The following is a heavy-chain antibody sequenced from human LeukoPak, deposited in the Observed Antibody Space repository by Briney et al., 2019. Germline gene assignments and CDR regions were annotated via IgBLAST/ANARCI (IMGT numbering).Heavy chain of an antibody. J-gene: IGHJ5*02. CDR3: AKLVAAATTRGFDT. CDR1: RLTFSSYA. D-gene: IGHD6-13*01. Sequence: EGSLTLSCAASRLTFSSYAMSWVRQAPEKRLEWVSAISCSGGSTYYADPVKGRFPISGDNSKNTLYLQMNSLRAEDTAVYYCAKLVAAATTRGFDTWGQGTLVTASS. CDR2: ISCSGGST. V-gene: IGHV3-23*01.